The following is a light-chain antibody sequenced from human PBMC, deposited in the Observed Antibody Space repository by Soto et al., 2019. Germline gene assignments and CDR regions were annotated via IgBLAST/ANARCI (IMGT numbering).Light chain of an antibody. CDR2: GNS. CDR3: QSYASSFNYV. V-gene: IGLV1-40*01. Sequence: QSVLTQPPSVSGAPGQRVTISCTGSSSNIGAGYDVHWYQQLPGTAPKLLIYGNSNRPSGVPDRFSGSKSGTSASLAITGLQAEDEADYYCQSYASSFNYVFGTGTKLTVL. CDR1: SSNIGAGYD. J-gene: IGLJ1*01.